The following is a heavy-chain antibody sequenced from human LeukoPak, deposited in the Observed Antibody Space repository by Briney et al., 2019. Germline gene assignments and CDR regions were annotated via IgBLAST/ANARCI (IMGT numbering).Heavy chain of an antibody. Sequence: SETLSLTCAVCGGSFSGYYWSWIRQPPGKGLEWIGEVNHSGSTNYNPSLKSRVTISVDTSKNQFSLKLSSVTAADTAVYYCARNSHDRAYDYWGQGTLVTVSS. D-gene: IGHD2-21*01. J-gene: IGHJ4*02. CDR2: VNHSGST. V-gene: IGHV4-34*01. CDR1: GGSFSGYY. CDR3: ARNSHDRAYDY.